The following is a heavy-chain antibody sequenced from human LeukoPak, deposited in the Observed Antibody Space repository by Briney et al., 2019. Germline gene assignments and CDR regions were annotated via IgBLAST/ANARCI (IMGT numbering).Heavy chain of an antibody. D-gene: IGHD3-16*02. J-gene: IGHJ6*03. CDR2: FYMTGS. CDR3: ARHIGGGIDDMDV. CDR1: GGSIGNYY. V-gene: IGHV4-4*09. Sequence: SETLSLTCTVSGGSIGNYYWSWVRQSPGKGLEWIGYFYMTGSRYTPYLQIRVSISVDTSRHQFFLKMSSVTAADTAVYYCARHIGGGIDDMDVWGKGTKVTVSS.